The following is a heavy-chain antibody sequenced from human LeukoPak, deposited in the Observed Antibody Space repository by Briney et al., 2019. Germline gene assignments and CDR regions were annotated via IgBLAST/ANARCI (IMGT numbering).Heavy chain of an antibody. CDR3: ARSTTETSWIDP. V-gene: IGHV3-30-3*01. CDR1: GFTFSNYA. CDR2: MSYDGNDK. J-gene: IGHJ5*02. D-gene: IGHD4-17*01. Sequence: GGSLRLSCAASGFTFSNYAMHWVRQAPSKGLEWVAVMSYDGNDKYYADSVKGRFTISRDNSKNTVYLQMNSLRAEDTAVYYCARSTTETSWIDPWGQGTLVTVSS.